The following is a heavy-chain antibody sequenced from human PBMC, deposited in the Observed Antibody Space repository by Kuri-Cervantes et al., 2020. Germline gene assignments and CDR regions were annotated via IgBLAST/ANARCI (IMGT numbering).Heavy chain of an antibody. CDR2: ISWNSGSI. D-gene: IGHD3-10*01. Sequence: WIRQPPGKGLEWVPGISWNSGSIGYADSVKGRFTISRDNAKNSLYLQMNSLRAEDTAVYYCARDLSPVSYSYYYYYYGMDVWGQGTTVTVSS. CDR3: ARDLSPVSYSYYYYYYGMDV. J-gene: IGHJ6*01. V-gene: IGHV3-9*01.